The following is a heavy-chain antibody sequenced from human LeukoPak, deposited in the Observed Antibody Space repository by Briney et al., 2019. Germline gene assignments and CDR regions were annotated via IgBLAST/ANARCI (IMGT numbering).Heavy chain of an antibody. CDR1: GYRFNAYW. CDR2: IYPDDSDT. Sequence: GESLKISCKGSGYRFNAYWIAWVRQMPGKGLEWMGIIYPDDSDTRYSPSFQGQVTISADKSVRTAYLQWSSLKASDTAMYYCARPNITPYYDSRGYDAFDVWGQGTMVTVSS. V-gene: IGHV5-51*01. CDR3: ARPNITPYYDSRGYDAFDV. J-gene: IGHJ3*01. D-gene: IGHD3-22*01.